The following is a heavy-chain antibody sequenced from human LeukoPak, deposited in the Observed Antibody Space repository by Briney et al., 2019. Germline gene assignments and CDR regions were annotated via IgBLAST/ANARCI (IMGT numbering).Heavy chain of an antibody. CDR3: AREWCIAAAGNEAYFDY. CDR1: GYTFTGYY. V-gene: IGHV1-2*02. J-gene: IGHJ4*02. Sequence: ASVKVSCKASGYTFTGYYMHWVRQAPGQGLEWMGWINPNSGGTNYAQKFQGRVTMTRDTSISTAYMELSRLRSDDTAVYYCAREWCIAAAGNEAYFDYWDQGTLVIVSS. CDR2: INPNSGGT. D-gene: IGHD6-13*01.